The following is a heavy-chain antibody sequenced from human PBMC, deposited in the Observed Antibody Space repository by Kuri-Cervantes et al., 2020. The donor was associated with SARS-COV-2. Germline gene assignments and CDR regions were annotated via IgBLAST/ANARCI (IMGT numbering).Heavy chain of an antibody. V-gene: IGHV3-30-3*01. Sequence: GGSLRLSCAASGFTFSSYAMHWVRQAPGKGLEWVAVISYDGSNKYYADSVKGRFTISRDNSKNTLYLQMNSLRAGDTAVYYCASSYYYDSSGYIFDYWGQGTLVTVSS. CDR2: ISYDGSNK. D-gene: IGHD3-22*01. J-gene: IGHJ4*02. CDR1: GFTFSSYA. CDR3: ASSYYYDSSGYIFDY.